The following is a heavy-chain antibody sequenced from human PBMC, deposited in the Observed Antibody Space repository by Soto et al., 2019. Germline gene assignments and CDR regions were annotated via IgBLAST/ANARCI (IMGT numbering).Heavy chain of an antibody. CDR2: ISYDGSNK. Sequence: QVQLVESGGGVVPPGRSLRLSCAASGFTFSAFNMHWVRQAPGKGLEWVAVISYDGSNKYYADSVKGRFTISRDNSKNTLYLQMNSLRAEDTAVYYCARETSYYFDYWGQGTLVTVSS. CDR1: GFTFSAFN. CDR3: ARETSYYFDY. V-gene: IGHV3-30*03. J-gene: IGHJ4*02.